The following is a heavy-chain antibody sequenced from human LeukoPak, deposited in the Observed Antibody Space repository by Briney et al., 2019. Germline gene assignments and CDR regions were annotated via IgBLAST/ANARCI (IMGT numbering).Heavy chain of an antibody. V-gene: IGHV4-34*01. CDR1: EFTLGRYA. CDR2: INHSGST. J-gene: IGHJ3*02. D-gene: IGHD6-6*01. Sequence: GSLRLSCAASEFTLGRYAMSWIRQPPGKGLEWIGEINHSGSTNYNPSLKSRVTISVDTSKNQFSLKLSSVTAADTAVYYCARGQGQLANYDAFDIWGQGTMVTVSS. CDR3: ARGQGQLANYDAFDI.